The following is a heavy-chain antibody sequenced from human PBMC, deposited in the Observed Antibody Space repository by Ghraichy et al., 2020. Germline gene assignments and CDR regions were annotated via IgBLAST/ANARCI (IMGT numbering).Heavy chain of an antibody. V-gene: IGHV3-33*01. CDR2: IWADGSKT. D-gene: IGHD6-6*01. CDR3: GPDLSVGAPDS. Sequence: GGSLRLSCAASGFIFRNYGIHWGRQAPGKGLDWVAAIWADGSKTDYAESVKGRVTISRDISKNTLYLQMNSLRVEDTALYYCGPDLSVGAPDSWGQGTLVTVSS. CDR1: GFIFRNYG. J-gene: IGHJ5*01.